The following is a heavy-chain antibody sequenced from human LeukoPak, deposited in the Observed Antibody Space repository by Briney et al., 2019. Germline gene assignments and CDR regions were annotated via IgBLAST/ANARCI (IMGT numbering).Heavy chain of an antibody. CDR1: GGTFNNHA. V-gene: IGHV1-69*13. Sequence: SVKVSSKASGGTFNNHAISWVRQAPGQGLEWLGVIIPISGTANYAQKFQGRVTITADESTSTVYMELSSLTSEDTAVYYCARWAGESSSWYPALFDYWGQGTLVTVSS. CDR3: ARWAGESSSWYPALFDY. J-gene: IGHJ4*02. CDR2: IIPISGTA. D-gene: IGHD6-13*01.